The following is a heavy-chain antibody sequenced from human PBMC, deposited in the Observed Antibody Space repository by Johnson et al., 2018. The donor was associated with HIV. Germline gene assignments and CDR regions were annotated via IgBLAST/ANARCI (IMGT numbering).Heavy chain of an antibody. CDR1: GFTFSAYW. CDR2: IKQDGGEN. V-gene: IGHV3-7*03. D-gene: IGHD3-3*01. J-gene: IGHJ3*02. Sequence: VQLVESGGGLVQPGGSLRLSCAASGFTFSAYWMTWVRQAPEKGLEWVAKIKQDGGENYYVDSVKGRFTISSDNAKNTFHLQITSRKTADTALYYCAKDMGESEKEEWASDYYDFGRDIPGQDPRGEVGSFDIWGQGTMVTVSS. CDR3: AKDMGESEKEEWASDYYDFGRDIPGQDPRGEVGSFDI.